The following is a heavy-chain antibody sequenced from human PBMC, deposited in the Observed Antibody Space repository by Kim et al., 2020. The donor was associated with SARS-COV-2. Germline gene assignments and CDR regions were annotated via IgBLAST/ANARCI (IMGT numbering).Heavy chain of an antibody. CDR2: IIPIFGTA. CDR1: GGTFSSHA. CDR3: ARVDWHDYYGSGSYHTGDY. Sequence: SVKVSCKASGGTFSSHAISWVRQAPGQGLEWMGGIIPIFGTANYAQKFQGRVTITADESTSTAYMELSSLRSEDTAVYYCARVDWHDYYGSGSYHTGDYWGQGTLVTVSS. D-gene: IGHD3-10*01. V-gene: IGHV1-69*13. J-gene: IGHJ4*02.